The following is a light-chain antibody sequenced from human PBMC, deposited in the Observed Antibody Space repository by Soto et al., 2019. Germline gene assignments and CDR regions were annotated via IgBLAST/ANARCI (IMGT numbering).Light chain of an antibody. V-gene: IGLV2-8*01. Sequence: QSALTQPPSASVSPVQSVTISCTGNTSDVGGYNFVSWYQQHPGKAPKLMVYGVSERPSGVPDRFSGSKSGNTASLTVPGLQAEDEDDYYCSSYAGSNIVVFGGGTKVTVL. J-gene: IGLJ2*01. CDR1: TSDVGGYNF. CDR2: GVS. CDR3: SSYAGSNIVV.